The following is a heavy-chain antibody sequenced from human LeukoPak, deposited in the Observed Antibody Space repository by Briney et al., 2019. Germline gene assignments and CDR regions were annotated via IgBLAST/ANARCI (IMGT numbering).Heavy chain of an antibody. J-gene: IGHJ4*02. CDR3: ARGRSSSWVY. D-gene: IGHD6-13*01. Sequence: SETLSLTCTVSGGSISSGDYYWSWIRQPPGKGLEWIGYIYHSGSTYYNPSLKSRVTISVDRSKNQFSLKLSSVTAADTAVYYCARGRSSSWVYWGQGTLVTVSS. CDR1: GGSISSGDYY. V-gene: IGHV4-30-2*01. CDR2: IYHSGST.